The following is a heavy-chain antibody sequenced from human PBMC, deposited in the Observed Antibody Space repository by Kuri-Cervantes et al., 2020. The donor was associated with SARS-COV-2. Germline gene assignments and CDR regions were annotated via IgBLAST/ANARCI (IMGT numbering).Heavy chain of an antibody. V-gene: IGHV3-7*01. J-gene: IGHJ4*02. D-gene: IGHD2-21*01. CDR1: GFTFSSYS. CDR2: IKQDGSEK. Sequence: GESLKISCAASGFTFSSYSMNWVRQAPGKGLEWVANIKQDGSEKYYVDSVKGRFTISRDNAKNSLYLQMNSLRAEDTAVYYCARGQDWDGGYWDEWGQGTLVTVSS. CDR3: ARGQDWDGGYWDE.